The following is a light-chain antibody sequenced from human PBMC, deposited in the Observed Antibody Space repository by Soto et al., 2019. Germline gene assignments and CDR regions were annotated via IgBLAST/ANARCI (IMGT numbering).Light chain of an antibody. Sequence: QSALTQPASVSGSPGPSITISCTGTSSDVGSYNLVSWYQQHPGKAPKLMIYEGSKRPSGVSNRFSGSKSGNTASLTISGLQAEDEADYYCCSYAGSSTLRVCGTGTKLTVL. V-gene: IGLV2-23*01. CDR2: EGS. CDR1: SSDVGSYNL. CDR3: CSYAGSSTLRV. J-gene: IGLJ1*01.